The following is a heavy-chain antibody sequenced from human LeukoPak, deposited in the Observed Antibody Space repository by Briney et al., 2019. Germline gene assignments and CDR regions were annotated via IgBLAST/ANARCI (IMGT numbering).Heavy chain of an antibody. Sequence: SVKVFCKASGGTFSSYAISWVRQAPGQGLEWMGRIIPILGIANYAQKFQGRVTITADKSTSTAYMELSSLRSEDTAVCYCATFIGYCSGGSCLYYFDYWGQGTLVTVSS. J-gene: IGHJ4*02. CDR2: IIPILGIA. D-gene: IGHD2-15*01. V-gene: IGHV1-69*04. CDR3: ATFIGYCSGGSCLYYFDY. CDR1: GGTFSSYA.